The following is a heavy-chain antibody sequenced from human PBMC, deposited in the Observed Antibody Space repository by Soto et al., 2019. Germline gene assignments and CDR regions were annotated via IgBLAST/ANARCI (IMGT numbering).Heavy chain of an antibody. CDR2: MNPNSGNT. V-gene: IGHV1-8*02. CDR1: GYTFTSYG. Sequence: ASVKVSCKASGYTFTSYGISWVRQAPGQGLEWMGWMNPNSGNTGYAQKFQGRVTMTRNTSISTAYMELSSLRSEDTAVYYCARMYSSGWYPDPYYMDVWGKGTTVTVSS. D-gene: IGHD6-19*01. J-gene: IGHJ6*03. CDR3: ARMYSSGWYPDPYYMDV.